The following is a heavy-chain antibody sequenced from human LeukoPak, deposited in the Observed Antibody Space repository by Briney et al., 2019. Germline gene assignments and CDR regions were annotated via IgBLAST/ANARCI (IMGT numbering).Heavy chain of an antibody. Sequence: GRSLRLSCAASGYTFGTSGMHWVRQAPGKGLEWVAVIWYDGSNKYYADSVKGRFTISRDNSKNTLYLQMNSLRAEDTAVYYCAKFWGAAGTLNYGMDVWGQGTMVTVSS. CDR2: IWYDGSNK. V-gene: IGHV3-33*06. CDR3: AKFWGAAGTLNYGMDV. D-gene: IGHD6-13*01. J-gene: IGHJ6*02. CDR1: GYTFGTSG.